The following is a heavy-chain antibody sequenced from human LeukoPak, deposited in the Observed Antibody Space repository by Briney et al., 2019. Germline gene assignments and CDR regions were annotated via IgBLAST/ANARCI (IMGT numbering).Heavy chain of an antibody. CDR3: ARGDPWAVAGTVPFDY. J-gene: IGHJ4*02. D-gene: IGHD6-19*01. Sequence: KASETLSLTCAVYGGSFSGYYWSWIRQPPGKGLEWIGEINHSGSTNYNPSLKSRVTISVDTSKNQFSLKLSSVTAADTAAYYCARGDPWAVAGTVPFDYWGQGTLVTVSS. CDR2: INHSGST. V-gene: IGHV4-34*01. CDR1: GGSFSGYY.